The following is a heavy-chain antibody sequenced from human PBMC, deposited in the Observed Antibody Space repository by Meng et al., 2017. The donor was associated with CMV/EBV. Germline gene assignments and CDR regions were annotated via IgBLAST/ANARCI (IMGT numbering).Heavy chain of an antibody. J-gene: IGHJ4*02. D-gene: IGHD1-7*01. CDR3: ARDRVDGITGTTSGYDY. CDR1: GFTFSSYA. CDR2: ISGSGGST. Sequence: GESLKISCAASGFTFSSYAMSWVRQAPGKGLEWVSAISGSGGSTYYADSVKGRFTISRDNSKNTLYLQMNSLRAEDTAVYYCARDRVDGITGTTSGYDYWGQGTLVTVSS. V-gene: IGHV3-23*01.